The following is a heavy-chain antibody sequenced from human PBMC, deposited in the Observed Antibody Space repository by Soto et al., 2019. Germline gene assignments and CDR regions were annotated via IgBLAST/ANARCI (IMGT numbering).Heavy chain of an antibody. CDR1: GFTFSNYG. J-gene: IGHJ4*02. V-gene: IGHV1-18*01. D-gene: IGHD2-2*03. CDR3: ARDFVPGYRAFDY. CDR2: ISTYNANT. Sequence: GASVKVSCKASGFTFSNYGINWVRQAPGQGLEWMGWISTYNANTNFAQKFQGRVTMTTDTSTSTAYMELRSLRSDDTAVYYCARDFVPGYRAFDYWGQGALVTVSS.